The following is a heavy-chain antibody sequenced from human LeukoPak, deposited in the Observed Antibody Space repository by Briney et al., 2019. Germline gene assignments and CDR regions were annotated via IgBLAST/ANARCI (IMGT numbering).Heavy chain of an antibody. CDR2: IKQDGSEK. CDR1: GFTFSSYW. D-gene: IGHD2-2*01. J-gene: IGHJ6*03. V-gene: IGHV3-7*01. Sequence: PGGSLRLSCAASGFTFSSYWMSWVRQAPGKGLEWVANIKQDGSEKYYVDSVKGRFTISRDNAKNSLYLQMNSLRAEDTAVYYCARVGSVPAAMTYYYYYYMDVWGKGTTVTVSS. CDR3: ARVGSVPAAMTYYYYYYMDV.